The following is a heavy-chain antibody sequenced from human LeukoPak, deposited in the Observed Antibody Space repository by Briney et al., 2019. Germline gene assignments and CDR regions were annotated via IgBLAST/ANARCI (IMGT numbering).Heavy chain of an antibody. Sequence: GRSLRLSCAASGFTFSSYAKHWVRQAPGKGLEWVSSISSSSSYIYYADSVKGRFTISRDNAKNSLYLQMNSLRAEDTAVYYCARTRLGEWLVGNAFDIWGQGTMVTVSS. J-gene: IGHJ3*02. D-gene: IGHD6-19*01. CDR1: GFTFSSYA. CDR3: ARTRLGEWLVGNAFDI. V-gene: IGHV3-21*01. CDR2: ISSSSSYI.